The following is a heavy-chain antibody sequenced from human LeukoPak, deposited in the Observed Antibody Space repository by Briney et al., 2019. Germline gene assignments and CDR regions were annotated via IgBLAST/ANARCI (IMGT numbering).Heavy chain of an antibody. CDR1: GFTSTNYA. CDR2: FSGSGGGT. V-gene: IGHV3-23*01. J-gene: IGHJ6*02. Sequence: GGSLRLSCAASGFTSTNYAMTWVRQAPGKGLEWVSSFSGSGGGTYYADSVKGRFTFSRDNSKNTLYLQTNSLRAEDTAIYYCAKGLHSAYERFNFFYYGMDVWGQGTTVTVSS. D-gene: IGHD5-12*01. CDR3: AKGLHSAYERFNFFYYGMDV.